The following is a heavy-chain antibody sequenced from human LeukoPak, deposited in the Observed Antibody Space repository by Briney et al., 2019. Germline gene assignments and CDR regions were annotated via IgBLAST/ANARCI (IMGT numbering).Heavy chain of an antibody. D-gene: IGHD3-9*01. Sequence: SETLSLTCTVSGGSFSSSSYYWGWIRQPPGKGLEWIGSIYYSGSTYYNPSLKSRLTISVDTSKNQFSLKLSSVTAADTAVYYCARDYPYYDILTQYYYYYMDVWGKGTTVTISS. CDR3: ARDYPYYDILTQYYYYYMDV. V-gene: IGHV4-39*07. CDR2: IYYSGST. J-gene: IGHJ6*03. CDR1: GGSFSSSSYY.